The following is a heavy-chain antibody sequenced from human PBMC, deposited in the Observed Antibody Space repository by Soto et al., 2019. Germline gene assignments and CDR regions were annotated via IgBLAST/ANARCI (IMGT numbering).Heavy chain of an antibody. D-gene: IGHD1-26*01. J-gene: IGHJ4*01. Sequence: ASVKVSCKASGYTFTSYGISWVRQAPGQGLEWMGWISAYNGNTNYAQKLQGRVTMTTDTSTSTAYMELRSLRSDDTAVYYCARDWVGANHSPSYYFDYWGHGTLVTAPQ. CDR2: ISAYNGNT. V-gene: IGHV1-18*01. CDR3: ARDWVGANHSPSYYFDY. CDR1: GYTFTSYG.